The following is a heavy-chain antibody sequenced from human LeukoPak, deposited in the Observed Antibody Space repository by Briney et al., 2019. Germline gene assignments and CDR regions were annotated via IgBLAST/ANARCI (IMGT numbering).Heavy chain of an antibody. CDR1: GYTFTGHY. Sequence: ASVKVSCKASGYTFTGHYIHWVRQAPGQGLEWMGWINPNSGGTKYAQKFQGRVTMTRDMSISTAYMELSRLRSDDTAVYYCARESFTTVTSATDAFDIWGQGTMVTVSS. CDR3: ARESFTTVTSATDAFDI. D-gene: IGHD4-17*01. CDR2: INPNSGGT. J-gene: IGHJ3*02. V-gene: IGHV1-2*02.